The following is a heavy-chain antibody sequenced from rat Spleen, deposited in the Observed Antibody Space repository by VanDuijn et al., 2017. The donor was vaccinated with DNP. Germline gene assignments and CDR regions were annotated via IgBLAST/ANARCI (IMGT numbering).Heavy chain of an antibody. CDR2: ISSSGETT. CDR3: ATQHSANYYEAPYAMDV. CDR1: GFTINNYW. V-gene: IGHV5-31*01. Sequence: EVQLVESGGDLVQPGKSLKLSCEVSGFTINNYWMAWIRQVPGKGLEWVASISSSGETTYYPDSVKGRFTISRDNAKSTLYLQMDSLRSEDTATYYCATQHSANYYEAPYAMDVWGQGTSVTVSS. D-gene: IGHD1-12*01. J-gene: IGHJ4*01.